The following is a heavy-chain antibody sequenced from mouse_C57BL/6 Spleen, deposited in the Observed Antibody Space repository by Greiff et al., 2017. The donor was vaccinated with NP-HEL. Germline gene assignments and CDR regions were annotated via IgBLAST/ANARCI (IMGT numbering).Heavy chain of an antibody. CDR1: GFNIKDYY. CDR3: AREKGYDGAWFAY. CDR2: IDPEDGET. D-gene: IGHD2-2*01. Sequence: VQLQQSGAELVKPGASVKLSCTASGFNIKDYYMHWVKQRTEQGLEWIGRIDPEDGETKYAAKFQGKATITADKSSNTAYLQLSSLTSEDTAVYYCAREKGYDGAWFAYWGQGTLVTVSA. J-gene: IGHJ3*01. V-gene: IGHV14-2*01.